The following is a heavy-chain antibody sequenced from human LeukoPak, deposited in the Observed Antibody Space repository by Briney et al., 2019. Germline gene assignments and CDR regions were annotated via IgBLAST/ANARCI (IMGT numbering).Heavy chain of an antibody. CDR3: ARRSGSYFYFFDY. CDR2: IFYSGSASGST. CDR1: GGSITSSTSY. V-gene: IGHV4-39*01. J-gene: IGHJ4*02. Sequence: SSETFSLTCPVPGGSITSSTSYWAWIRNPPGKALEWIGTIFYSGSASGSTYYNPSLKSRVTISVDTSKKQFSLNLSSVTAADTAVYYCARRSGSYFYFFDYWGQGTLVTVSS. D-gene: IGHD1-26*01.